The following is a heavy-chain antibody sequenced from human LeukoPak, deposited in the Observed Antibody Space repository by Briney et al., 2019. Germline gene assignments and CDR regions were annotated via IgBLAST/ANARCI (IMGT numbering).Heavy chain of an antibody. V-gene: IGHV1-8*03. D-gene: IGHD3-22*01. CDR3: ARAISDSTGYYAYYFDS. CDR2: MNPNSGNS. J-gene: IGHJ4*02. Sequence: ASVKVSCKTSGYTFTRNDINWVRQATGQGIEWMGWMNPNSGNSGYAQKFQGRVTITKDNSISTAYMELNSLTSEDTAVYYCARAISDSTGYYAYYFDSWGQGTLVTVSS. CDR1: GYTFTRND.